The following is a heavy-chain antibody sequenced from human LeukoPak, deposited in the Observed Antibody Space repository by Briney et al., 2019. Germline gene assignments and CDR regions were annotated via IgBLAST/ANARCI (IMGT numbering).Heavy chain of an antibody. Sequence: GESLKISCKGSGYSFTSYWIGWVRQMSGKGLEWMGIIYPGDSDTRYSPSFQGQVTISADKSISTAYLQWSSLKASDTAMYYCARVLPGDTRYSAFDIWGQGTMVTVSS. V-gene: IGHV5-51*01. J-gene: IGHJ3*02. D-gene: IGHD4-17*01. CDR2: IYPGDSDT. CDR3: ARVLPGDTRYSAFDI. CDR1: GYSFTSYW.